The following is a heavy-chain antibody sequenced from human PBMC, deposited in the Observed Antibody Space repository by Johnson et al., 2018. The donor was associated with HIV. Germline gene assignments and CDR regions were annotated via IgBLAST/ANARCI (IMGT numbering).Heavy chain of an antibody. Sequence: QVQLVESGGGVVQPGRSLRLSCAASGFTFSNYVMHWVRQPPGKGLEWLASISYDGGNKYYADSVRGRITISRDNTKNMVYLQMNSLRHEDTAVYYCARSDSGYDAFDIWGQGKMVSVSS. CDR1: GFTFSNYV. CDR2: ISYDGGNK. CDR3: ARSDSGYDAFDI. D-gene: IGHD5-12*01. V-gene: IGHV3-30*03. J-gene: IGHJ3*02.